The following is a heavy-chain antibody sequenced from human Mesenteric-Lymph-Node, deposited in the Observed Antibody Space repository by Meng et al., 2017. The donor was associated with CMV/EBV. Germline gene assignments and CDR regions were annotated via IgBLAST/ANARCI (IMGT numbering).Heavy chain of an antibody. CDR1: GYTFTSYD. V-gene: IGHV1-8*03. J-gene: IGHJ6*02. CDR3: ACVGAPNPLYYYYYYGVDV. D-gene: IGHD1-26*01. CDR2: MNPNSGNT. Sequence: ASVKVSCKASGYTFTSYDINWVRQATGQGLEWMGWMNPNSGNTDYAQKFQGRVPITRNTSISTAYMELSSLRSEDTAVYYCACVGAPNPLYYYYYYGVDVWGQGTTVTVSS.